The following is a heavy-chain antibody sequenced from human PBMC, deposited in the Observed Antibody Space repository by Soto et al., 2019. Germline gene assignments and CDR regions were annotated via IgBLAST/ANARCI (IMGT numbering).Heavy chain of an antibody. Sequence: GASVKVSCKASGGTFSSYAISWVRQAPGQGLEWMGGIIPIFGTANYAQKFQGRVTITADESTSTAYMELSSLRSEDTAVCYCAPGYSGYDPGGYWGQGTLVTVSS. D-gene: IGHD5-12*01. CDR2: IIPIFGTA. CDR3: APGYSGYDPGGY. J-gene: IGHJ4*02. V-gene: IGHV1-69*13. CDR1: GGTFSSYA.